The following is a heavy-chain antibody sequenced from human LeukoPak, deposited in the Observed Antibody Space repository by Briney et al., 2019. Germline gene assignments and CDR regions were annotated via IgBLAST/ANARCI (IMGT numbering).Heavy chain of an antibody. D-gene: IGHD2-15*01. V-gene: IGHV4-38-2*01. Sequence: SETLSLTCAVSGSSISSGYYWGWVRHAPGKGLEWIGSTFHSGPTYYNPCLDSRVFISMDTSKNQFFLRLNSVTAVDTAVYYCARWWLVNWIDPWGPGTLVTVSS. CDR2: TFHSGPT. CDR3: ARWWLVNWIDP. CDR1: GSSISSGYY. J-gene: IGHJ5*02.